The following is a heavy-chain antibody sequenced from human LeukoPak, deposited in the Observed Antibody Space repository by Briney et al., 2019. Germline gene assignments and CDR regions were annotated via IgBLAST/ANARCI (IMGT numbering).Heavy chain of an antibody. CDR3: ARAGDLDY. CDR2: ISYDGSNK. CDR1: GFTFSSYA. V-gene: IGHV3-30-3*01. J-gene: IGHJ4*02. Sequence: GGSLRLSCAASGFTFSSYAMHWVRQAPGKGLEWVTVISYDGSNKYYADSVKGRFTISRDNSKNTLYLQMNSLRAEDTAVYYCARAGDLDYWGQGTLVTVSS.